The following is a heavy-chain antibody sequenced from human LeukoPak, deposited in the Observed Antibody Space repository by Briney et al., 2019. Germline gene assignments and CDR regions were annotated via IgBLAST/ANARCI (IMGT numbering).Heavy chain of an antibody. D-gene: IGHD6-13*01. CDR2: INTDGSTT. V-gene: IGHV3-74*01. CDR3: AKDKVSSSWDHDY. CDR1: GFTFSSYW. J-gene: IGHJ4*02. Sequence: GGSLRLSCAASGFTFSSYWMNWVRQAPGKGLVWVSHINTDGSTTTYADSVKGRFTISRDNAKNTLYLQMNSLRAEDTAVYYCAKDKVSSSWDHDYWGQGTLVTVSS.